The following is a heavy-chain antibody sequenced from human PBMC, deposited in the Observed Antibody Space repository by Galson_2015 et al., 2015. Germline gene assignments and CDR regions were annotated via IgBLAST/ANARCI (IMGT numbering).Heavy chain of an antibody. CDR2: MNPNSGNT. V-gene: IGHV1-8*01. Sequence: SVKVSCKASGYTFTSYDINWVRQATGQGLVWMGWMNPNSGNTGYAQKFQGRVTMTRNTSISTAYMELSSLRSEDTAVYYCARLPHYYGSGGVDYWGQGTLVTVSS. D-gene: IGHD3-10*01. CDR3: ARLPHYYGSGGVDY. J-gene: IGHJ4*02. CDR1: GYTFTSYD.